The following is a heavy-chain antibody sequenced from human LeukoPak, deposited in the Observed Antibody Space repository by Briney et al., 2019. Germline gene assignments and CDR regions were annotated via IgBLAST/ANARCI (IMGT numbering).Heavy chain of an antibody. V-gene: IGHV3-23*01. J-gene: IGHJ4*02. CDR3: AKDRSPPGYYDSSGYHDY. Sequence: AGGSLRLSCAASGFTFSSYAMSWVRQAPGKGLEWVSAISGSGGSTYYADSVKGRFTISRDNSKNTLYLQMNSLRAEDTTVYCCAKDRSPPGYYDSSGYHDYWGQGTLVTVSS. CDR2: ISGSGGST. D-gene: IGHD3-22*01. CDR1: GFTFSSYA.